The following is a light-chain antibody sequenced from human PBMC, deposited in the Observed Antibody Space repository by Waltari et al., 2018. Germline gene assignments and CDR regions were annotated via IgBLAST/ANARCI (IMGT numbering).Light chain of an antibody. CDR2: EVT. V-gene: IGLV2-14*01. CDR1: RSDIGGYDY. CDR3: SSYTRRNTPSSV. Sequence: QSALTQPASVSGSPGQSITISCTGTRSDIGGYDYLSWYQQHPGKAPKLLIYEVTNRPSGVSNRFSGSKSGNTASLAISGLQPEDEADYYCSSYTRRNTPSSVFGTGTQVTVL. J-gene: IGLJ1*01.